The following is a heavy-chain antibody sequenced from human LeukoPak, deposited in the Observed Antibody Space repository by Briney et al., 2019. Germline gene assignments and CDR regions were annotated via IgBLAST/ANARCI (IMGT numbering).Heavy chain of an antibody. V-gene: IGHV4-30-4*07. CDR2: IYYSGST. CDR1: GGSISSGGYS. D-gene: IGHD3-22*01. Sequence: PSETLSLTCAVSGGSISSGGYSWSWIRQPPGKGLEWIGYIYYSGSTYYNPSLKSRVTISVDTSKNQFSLKLSSVTAADTAVYYCARFYYDSSGYHFDYWGQGTLVTVSS. J-gene: IGHJ4*02. CDR3: ARFYYDSSGYHFDY.